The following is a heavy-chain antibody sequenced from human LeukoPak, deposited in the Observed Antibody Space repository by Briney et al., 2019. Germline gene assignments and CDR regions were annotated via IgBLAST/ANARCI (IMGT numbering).Heavy chain of an antibody. Sequence: GGSLRLSCAASGFTFSSYGMHWVRQAPDKGLEWVAFIRYEGGDKYYADSVKGRFTISRDNSKNTLYLQMNSLRAEDTAVYYCANGRVYDYWGQGTLVTVSS. J-gene: IGHJ4*02. CDR1: GFTFSSYG. D-gene: IGHD2-8*01. CDR3: ANGRVYDY. CDR2: IRYEGGDK. V-gene: IGHV3-30*02.